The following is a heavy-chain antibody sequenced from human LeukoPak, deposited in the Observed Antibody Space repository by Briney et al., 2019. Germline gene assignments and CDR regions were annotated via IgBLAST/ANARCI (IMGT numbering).Heavy chain of an antibody. Sequence: GGSLGLSCAASGLTFSNYAMSWVRQAPGKGLEWVSAISGSGGSTYYADSVKGRFTISRDNSKNTLYLQMNSLRAEDTAVYYCAKGALLGYCSSTSCAPFDPWGQGTLVTVSS. CDR2: ISGSGGST. V-gene: IGHV3-23*01. CDR3: AKGALLGYCSSTSCAPFDP. D-gene: IGHD2-2*01. CDR1: GLTFSNYA. J-gene: IGHJ5*02.